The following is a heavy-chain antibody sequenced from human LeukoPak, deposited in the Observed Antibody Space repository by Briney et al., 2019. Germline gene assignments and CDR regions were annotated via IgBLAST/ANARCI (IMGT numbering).Heavy chain of an antibody. Sequence: SETLSLTCTVSGGSINNYYWSWIRQPAGEGLEWIGRIYSSGSASYNPSLKSRVTLSGDTSKNQLSLKLSSVTAADTAVYYCARGRVLLWFGESSIDYWGQGTLVTVSS. J-gene: IGHJ4*02. V-gene: IGHV4-4*07. CDR2: IYSSGSA. CDR1: GGSINNYY. CDR3: ARGRVLLWFGESSIDY. D-gene: IGHD3-10*01.